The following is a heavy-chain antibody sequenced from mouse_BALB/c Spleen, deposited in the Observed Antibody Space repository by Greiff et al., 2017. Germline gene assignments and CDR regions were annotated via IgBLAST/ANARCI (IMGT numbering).Heavy chain of an antibody. V-gene: IGHV1-87*01. J-gene: IGHJ4*01. CDR1: GYTFTSYW. Sequence: QVQLQQSGAELARPGASVKLSCKASGYTFTSYWMQWVKQRPGQGLEWIGAIYPGDGDTRYTQKFKGKATLTADKSSSTAYMQLSSLASEDSAVYYCARDGYDGHCAMDYWGQGTSVTVSS. CDR3: ARDGYDGHCAMDY. D-gene: IGHD2-2*01. CDR2: IYPGDGDT.